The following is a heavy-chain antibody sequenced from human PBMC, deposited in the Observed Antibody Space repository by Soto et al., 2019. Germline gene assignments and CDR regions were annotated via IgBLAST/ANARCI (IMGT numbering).Heavy chain of an antibody. J-gene: IGHJ5*02. CDR1: GFTFSSYS. D-gene: IGHD6-13*01. V-gene: IGHV3-48*02. CDR2: ISSSSSTI. Sequence: EVQLVESGGGLVQPGGSLRLSCAASGFTFSSYSMNWVRQAPGKGLEWVSYISSSSSTIYYADSVKGRFTLSRDNAKHSLYLQMNSLRDEDTAVYYCAREAAAGYLNWFDPWGQGTLVTVSS. CDR3: AREAAAGYLNWFDP.